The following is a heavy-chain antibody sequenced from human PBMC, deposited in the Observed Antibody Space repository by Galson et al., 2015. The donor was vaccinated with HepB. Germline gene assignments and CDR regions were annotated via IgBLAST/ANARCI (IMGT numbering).Heavy chain of an antibody. J-gene: IGHJ4*02. CDR3: ATTPSGIQLWFPLDY. V-gene: IGHV3-30*03. CDR2: ISKDGSNK. CDR1: GFTFSSYG. Sequence: SLRLSCAASGFTFSSYGMHWVRQAPGKGLEWVAVISKDGSNKYYADSVKGRFSISRDNTKNTLYLQMNSLRAEDTAVYYCATTPSGIQLWFPLDYWGQGTLVTVSS. D-gene: IGHD5-18*01.